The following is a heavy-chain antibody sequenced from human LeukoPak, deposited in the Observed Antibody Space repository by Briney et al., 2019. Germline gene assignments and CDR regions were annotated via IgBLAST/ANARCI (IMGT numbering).Heavy chain of an antibody. D-gene: IGHD3-10*01. J-gene: IGHJ4*02. CDR1: GFTFSSYW. Sequence: GGSLRLSCAASGFTFSSYWMHWVRQAPGKGLVWVSRINSDGSRTNYTDSVKGRFTISRDNSKSTLDLQMNSLRPEDTALYYCARDRGVSGNYYDYWGQGTLVTVSS. CDR2: INSDGSRT. CDR3: ARDRGVSGNYYDY. V-gene: IGHV3-74*01.